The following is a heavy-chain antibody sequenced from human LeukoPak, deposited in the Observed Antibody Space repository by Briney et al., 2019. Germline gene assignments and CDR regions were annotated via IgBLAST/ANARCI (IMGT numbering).Heavy chain of an antibody. CDR2: ISGSGGST. V-gene: IGHV3-23*01. CDR3: AKVSLQFYYFDY. CDR1: GLSFSGYW. J-gene: IGHJ4*02. D-gene: IGHD4-11*01. Sequence: GGSLRLSCAASGLSFSGYWMHWVRQAPGKGLEWVSAISGSGGSTYYADSVKGRFTISRDNSKNTLYLQMNSLRAEDTAVYYCAKVSLQFYYFDYWGQGTLVTVSS.